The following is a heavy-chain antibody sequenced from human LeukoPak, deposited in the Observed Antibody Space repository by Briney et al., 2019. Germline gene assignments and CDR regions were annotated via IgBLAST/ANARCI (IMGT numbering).Heavy chain of an antibody. J-gene: IGHJ4*02. CDR3: AREGHGEYFDY. Sequence: PSETLSLTCTVSGYSISSGYYWGWIRQPPGKGLEWIGSIYHSGSTYYNPSLKSRVTISVDTSKNQFSLKLSSVTAADTAVYYCAREGHGEYFDYWGQGTLVTVSS. V-gene: IGHV4-38-2*02. CDR1: GYSISSGYY. CDR2: IYHSGST.